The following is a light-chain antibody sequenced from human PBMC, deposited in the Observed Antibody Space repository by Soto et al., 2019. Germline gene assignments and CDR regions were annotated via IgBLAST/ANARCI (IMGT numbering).Light chain of an antibody. Sequence: DIQMTQSPSTLSASVGDRVTITCRPSQSISSWLAWYQQKPGKAPKLLIYKASSLESGVPSRFSGSGSGTEFTLTISSLQPDDFATYYCQQYNSRTFGQGTKVEIK. V-gene: IGKV1-5*03. CDR3: QQYNSRT. J-gene: IGKJ1*01. CDR2: KAS. CDR1: QSISSW.